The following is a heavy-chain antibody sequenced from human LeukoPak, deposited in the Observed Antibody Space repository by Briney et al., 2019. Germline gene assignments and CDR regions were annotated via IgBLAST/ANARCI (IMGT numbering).Heavy chain of an antibody. V-gene: IGHV3-53*01. CDR1: GFTVSSNY. J-gene: IGHJ4*02. D-gene: IGHD2-21*01. CDR2: IYSDGST. Sequence: GGSLRLSCAASGFTVSSNYMSWVRQAPGKGLEWVSIIYSDGSTFYADSVKGRFTISRDNAKNSLYLQMNSLRAEDTAVYYCARDQSYYGVWGQGTLVTVSS. CDR3: ARDQSYYGV.